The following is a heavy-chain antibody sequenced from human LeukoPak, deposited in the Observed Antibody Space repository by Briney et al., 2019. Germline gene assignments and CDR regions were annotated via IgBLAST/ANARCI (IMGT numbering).Heavy chain of an antibody. J-gene: IGHJ4*02. Sequence: GASLRLSCAASGFTFSNYAMSWVRQAPGKGLEWVSAITGSGGSTYYADSVKGRFTISRDNSKNTLYLQMNSLRAEDTAVYYCAKWGDYDVLTGYYDPDYWGQGTLVTGSS. V-gene: IGHV3-23*01. D-gene: IGHD3-9*01. CDR1: GFTFSNYA. CDR3: AKWGDYDVLTGYYDPDY. CDR2: ITGSGGST.